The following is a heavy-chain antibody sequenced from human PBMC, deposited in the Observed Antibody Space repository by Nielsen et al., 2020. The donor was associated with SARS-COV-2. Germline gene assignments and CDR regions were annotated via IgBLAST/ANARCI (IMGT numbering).Heavy chain of an antibody. CDR3: ARDGKAGSSFDY. V-gene: IGHV3-20*04. J-gene: IGHJ4*02. CDR2: INWNGGST. D-gene: IGHD6-19*01. CDR1: GFTFSSYW. Sequence: GESLKISCAASGFTFSSYWMSWVRQAPGKGLEWVSGINWNGGSTGYADSVKGRFTISRDNAKNSLYLQMNSLRAEDTALYYCARDGKAGSSFDYWGQGTLVTVSS.